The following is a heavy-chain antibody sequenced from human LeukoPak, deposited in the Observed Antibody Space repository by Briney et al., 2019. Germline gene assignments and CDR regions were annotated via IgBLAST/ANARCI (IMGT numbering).Heavy chain of an antibody. CDR2: IIPIFGTA. Sequence: SVKVSCKASGGSFSNYTISWLRQTPGQGLEWMGGIIPIFGTANYAQNFQGRVTITADKFTSTAYMELSSLRSEDTAVYYCARLSCSGGTCYSSRGNFDYWGQGTLVTVSS. D-gene: IGHD2-15*01. CDR1: GGSFSNYT. CDR3: ARLSCSGGTCYSSRGNFDY. V-gene: IGHV1-69*06. J-gene: IGHJ4*02.